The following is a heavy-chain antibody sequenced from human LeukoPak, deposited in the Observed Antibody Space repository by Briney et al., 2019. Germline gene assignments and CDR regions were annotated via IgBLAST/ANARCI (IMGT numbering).Heavy chain of an antibody. Sequence: GGSLRLPCAASGFTFRNYAMSWVRQAPGKGLEWVSGMSRSGGSTDYAASVKGRFTISRDNSKNTLYLQMNSLRVEDTAVYYCAKNAAGESSSWYYYYGMDVWGQGTTVTVSS. V-gene: IGHV3-23*01. CDR2: MSRSGGST. CDR1: GFTFRNYA. D-gene: IGHD6-13*01. J-gene: IGHJ6*02. CDR3: AKNAAGESSSWYYYYGMDV.